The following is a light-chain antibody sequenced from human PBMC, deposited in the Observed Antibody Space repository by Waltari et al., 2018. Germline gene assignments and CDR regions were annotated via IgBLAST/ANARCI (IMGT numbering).Light chain of an antibody. CDR2: EVS. J-gene: IGLJ2*01. CDR3: YSYAATYSS. Sequence: QSALTQPRSVSGSPGHSVTISCTGSSSDVGRSDYVSWYQHRPCKPPKIIISEVSQRPSGVPDRFSGSKSGNTASLTISGLQADDEADYYCYSYAATYSSFGGGTKLTVL. CDR1: SSDVGRSDY. V-gene: IGLV2-11*01.